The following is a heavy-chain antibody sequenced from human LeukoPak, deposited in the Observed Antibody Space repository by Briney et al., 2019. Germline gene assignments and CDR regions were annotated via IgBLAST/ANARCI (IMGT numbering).Heavy chain of an antibody. CDR3: AKDSVKRSGWFDP. Sequence: VGSLRLSCAASGFTFSSYARSWVRQAPGKGLEWLSAISGSGGSTYYADSVKGRFTISRYNSKNTLYLQMNSLRAEDTAVYYCAKDSVKRSGWFDPWGQGTLVTVSS. V-gene: IGHV3-23*01. D-gene: IGHD3-10*01. CDR1: GFTFSSYA. CDR2: ISGSGGST. J-gene: IGHJ5*02.